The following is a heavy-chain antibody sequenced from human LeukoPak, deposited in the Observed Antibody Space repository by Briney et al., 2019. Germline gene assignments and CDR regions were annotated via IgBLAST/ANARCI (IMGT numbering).Heavy chain of an antibody. Sequence: GGSLGLSCAASGFTFSSYSMNWVRQAPGKGLEWVSSISSSSSYIYYADSVKGRFTISRDNAKNSLYLQMNSLRAEDTAVYYCARVGDYDAFDIWGQGTMVTVSS. CDR3: ARVGDYDAFDI. J-gene: IGHJ3*02. D-gene: IGHD4-17*01. V-gene: IGHV3-21*01. CDR1: GFTFSSYS. CDR2: ISSSSSYI.